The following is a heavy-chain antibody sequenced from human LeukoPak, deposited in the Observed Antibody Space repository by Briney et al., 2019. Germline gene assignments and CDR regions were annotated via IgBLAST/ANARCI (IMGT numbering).Heavy chain of an antibody. CDR2: IYYSGST. Sequence: SETLSLTCTVSGGSISSGGYYWSWIRQHPGKGLEWIGYIYYSGSTYYNPSLKSRVTISVDTSKNQFSLKLSSVTAADTAVYYCAGVGLHDYILYYFDYWGQGTLVTVSS. J-gene: IGHJ4*02. V-gene: IGHV4-31*03. CDR1: GGSISSGGYY. CDR3: AGVGLHDYILYYFDY. D-gene: IGHD4-11*01.